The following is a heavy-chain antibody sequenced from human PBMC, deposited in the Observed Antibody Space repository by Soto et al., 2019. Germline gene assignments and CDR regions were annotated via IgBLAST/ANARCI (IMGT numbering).Heavy chain of an antibody. CDR3: ARGLYSGDK. V-gene: IGHV1-46*01. J-gene: IGHJ4*02. CDR1: GYIFTNYY. CDR2: INPNGGST. Sequence: QVRLVQSGAEVKKPGASVKVSCKAYGYIFTNYYIHWVRQAPGQGLEWMAIINPNGGSTNCAQEFQGRITLTRDTSTSTVYMDLSSLTSEDTAVYYCARGLYSGDKWGQGTLVTVSS. D-gene: IGHD2-21*01.